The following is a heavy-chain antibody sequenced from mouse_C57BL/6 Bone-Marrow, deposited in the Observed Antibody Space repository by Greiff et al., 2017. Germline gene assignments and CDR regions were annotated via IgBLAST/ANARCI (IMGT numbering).Heavy chain of an antibody. J-gene: IGHJ2*01. CDR2: IDPSDSET. CDR3: ARGDVDYFDY. Sequence: QVQLQQPGAELVRPGSSVKLSCKASGYTFTSYWMHWVKQRPIQGLEWIGNIDPSDSETHYNQKFKDKATLTVYKSSSTAYMQLSSLTSEDSAVYYCARGDVDYFDYWGQGTTLTVSS. V-gene: IGHV1-52*01. CDR1: GYTFTSYW.